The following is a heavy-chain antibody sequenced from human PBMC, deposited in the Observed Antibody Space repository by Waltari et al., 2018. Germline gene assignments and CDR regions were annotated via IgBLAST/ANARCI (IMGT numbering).Heavy chain of an antibody. Sequence: QLQLQESGPGLVKPSETLSLTCTVSGGSISSRSYYWGWLRQPPGKGLEWIGSIYYSGSTYYNPSLKSRVTISVDTSRNQFSLKLSSVTAADTAVYYCARQRGAVRGVMSEFDYWGQGTLVTVSS. CDR1: GGSISSRSYY. V-gene: IGHV4-39*01. J-gene: IGHJ4*02. D-gene: IGHD3-10*01. CDR2: IYYSGST. CDR3: ARQRGAVRGVMSEFDY.